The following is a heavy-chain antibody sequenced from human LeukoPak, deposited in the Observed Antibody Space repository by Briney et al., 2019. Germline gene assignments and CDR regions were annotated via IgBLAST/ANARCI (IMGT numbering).Heavy chain of an antibody. CDR3: ARVAGYLPTRWFDP. D-gene: IGHD6-25*01. J-gene: IGHJ5*02. Sequence: SDTLSLTCAVYGGSFSGFYWSWIRHVPGKGLEWIGEINYTGSTSYNPSLKSRVTISVDTSQNQFSLLLTSVTAADTAVYYCARVAGYLPTRWFDPWGQGTHVTVSS. V-gene: IGHV4-34*01. CDR1: GGSFSGFY. CDR2: INYTGST.